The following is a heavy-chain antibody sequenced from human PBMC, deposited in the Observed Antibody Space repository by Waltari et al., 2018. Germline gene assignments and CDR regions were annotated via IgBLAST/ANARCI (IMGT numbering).Heavy chain of an antibody. CDR1: GASVTSNRAA. Sequence: QVQLQQSGPGLVKPSQTLSLTCAISGASVTSNRAAWNWLRQSPSRGIEWLGRTYYRSKRYNDYAVSVKSRITINPDTSKNQFSLQLNSVTPEDTAVYYCARSTNLAAADTYYYYGMDVWGQGTTVTVSS. CDR2: TYYRSKRYN. J-gene: IGHJ6*02. CDR3: ARSTNLAAADTYYYYGMDV. D-gene: IGHD6-13*01. V-gene: IGHV6-1*01.